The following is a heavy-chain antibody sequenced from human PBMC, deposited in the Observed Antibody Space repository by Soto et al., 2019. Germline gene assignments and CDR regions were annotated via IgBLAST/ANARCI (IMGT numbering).Heavy chain of an antibody. Sequence: PGGSLRLSCAASGFTFSSYAMSWVRQAPGRGLEWVSAISGSGGSTYYADSVKGRFTISRDNSKKTLYLQMNRLRAGDTAIYYCAKEGGPYSTSWYYFDHWGQGTLVTVSS. CDR1: GFTFSSYA. CDR2: ISGSGGST. D-gene: IGHD2-2*01. CDR3: AKEGGPYSTSWYYFDH. J-gene: IGHJ4*02. V-gene: IGHV3-23*01.